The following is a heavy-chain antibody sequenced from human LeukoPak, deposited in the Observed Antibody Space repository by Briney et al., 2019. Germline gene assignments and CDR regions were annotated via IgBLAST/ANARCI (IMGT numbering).Heavy chain of an antibody. Sequence: SSETLSLTCTVSGGSISRYYWSWIRQHPGNGLEWIGYISYTGSTNYNPSLKSRVTISGDTSKNQFSLRLSSVTAADTAVYYCARASYSYDINGWVPFDYWGQGTLVTVSS. CDR3: ARASYSYDINGWVPFDY. CDR1: GGSISRYY. V-gene: IGHV4-59*08. D-gene: IGHD3-22*01. J-gene: IGHJ4*02. CDR2: ISYTGST.